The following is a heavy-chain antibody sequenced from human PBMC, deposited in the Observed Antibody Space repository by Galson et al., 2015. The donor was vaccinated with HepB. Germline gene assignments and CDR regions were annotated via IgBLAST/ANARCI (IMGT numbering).Heavy chain of an antibody. D-gene: IGHD1-1*01. CDR2: IGSSGRT. V-gene: IGHV3-23*01. Sequence: SLRLSCAAAGFTISDYGIDWVRQPPGKGLEWVSGIGSSGRTYYTDSVKGRFTISRDNSKNTVFLQMNSLRAEDTAEYFCAVNMKRGTNDNWGQGTRVTVSS. J-gene: IGHJ4*02. CDR3: AVNMKRGTNDN. CDR1: GFTISDYG.